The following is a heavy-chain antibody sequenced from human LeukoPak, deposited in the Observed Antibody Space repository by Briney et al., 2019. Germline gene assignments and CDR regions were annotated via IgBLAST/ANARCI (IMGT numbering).Heavy chain of an antibody. V-gene: IGHV3-74*01. D-gene: IGHD6-13*01. Sequence: GGSLRLSCSASGFTFSSSSMHWVRRAPGKGLVWVSRISSGGTSTNYADSVKGRFVISRDNAKNTLYLQMNSLRAEDTAVYFCARVRSSSRFDYWGQGTLVAVSS. CDR3: ARVRSSSRFDY. CDR2: ISSGGTST. CDR1: GFTFSSSS. J-gene: IGHJ4*02.